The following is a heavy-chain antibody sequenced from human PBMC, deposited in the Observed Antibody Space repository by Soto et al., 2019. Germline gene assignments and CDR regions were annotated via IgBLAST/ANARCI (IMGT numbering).Heavy chain of an antibody. D-gene: IGHD3-9*01. Sequence: ASVKVSCKASGYTYTSYGISWVRQAPEQGLEWMGWISAYNGNTNYAQKLQGRVTMTTDTSTSTAYMELRSLRSDDTAVYYCARDRNFDWLLYYFDYWGQGTLVTVSS. CDR1: GYTYTSYG. CDR3: ARDRNFDWLLYYFDY. V-gene: IGHV1-18*01. J-gene: IGHJ4*02. CDR2: ISAYNGNT.